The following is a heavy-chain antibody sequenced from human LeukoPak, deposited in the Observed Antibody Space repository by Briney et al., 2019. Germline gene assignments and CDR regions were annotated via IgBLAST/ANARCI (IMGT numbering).Heavy chain of an antibody. V-gene: IGHV5-51*01. Sequence: PGESLKISCKASGYNFVNFWIGWVRQMPGKGLERMGIIYPADSDTKYSPSFQGQVTISVDTSINTVYLQWSNLEASDTAMYYCARQYRMDVWSQGTIVIISS. CDR1: GYNFVNFW. D-gene: IGHD3-16*02. CDR2: IYPADSDT. CDR3: ARQYRMDV. J-gene: IGHJ6*02.